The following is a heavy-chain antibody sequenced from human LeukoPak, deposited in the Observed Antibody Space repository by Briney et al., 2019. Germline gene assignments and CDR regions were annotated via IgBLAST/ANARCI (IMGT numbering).Heavy chain of an antibody. CDR3: ARHDYFEGSFDY. D-gene: IGHD3-9*01. Sequence: SETLSLTCTVSGGSISSSSYYWGWIRQPPGKGLEWIGSIYYSGSTYYNPSLKSRVTISVDTSKNQFSLKLSSVTAADTAVYYCARHDYFEGSFDYWGQGTLVTVSS. V-gene: IGHV4-39*01. CDR1: GGSISSSSYY. J-gene: IGHJ4*02. CDR2: IYYSGST.